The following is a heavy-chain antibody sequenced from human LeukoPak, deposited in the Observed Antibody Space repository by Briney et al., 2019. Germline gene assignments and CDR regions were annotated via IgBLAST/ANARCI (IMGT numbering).Heavy chain of an antibody. CDR3: TKRARMGIAAAGDGFHI. CDR2: ISWDSAAI. J-gene: IGHJ3*02. Sequence: SLGLSCAASGFPFNSYAMSWGRPAPGKGLEWVAGISWDSAAIGYADSVRGRFTLSRDNAKNSLFLQMSSLRVEDTALYYCTKRARMGIAAAGDGFHIWGQGTMVTVSS. CDR1: GFPFNSYA. D-gene: IGHD6-13*01. V-gene: IGHV3-9*01.